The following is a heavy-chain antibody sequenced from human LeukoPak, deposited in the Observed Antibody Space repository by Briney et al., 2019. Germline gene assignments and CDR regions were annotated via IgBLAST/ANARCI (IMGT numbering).Heavy chain of an antibody. CDR3: ARDSREMATTHYYYYYMDV. D-gene: IGHD5-24*01. CDR1: GGSISSGSYY. J-gene: IGHJ6*03. Sequence: SETLSLTCTVSGGSISSGSYYWSWIRQPAGKGLEWIGRIYTSGSTNYNPSLKSRVTISVDTSKNQFSLKLSSVTAADTAVYYCARDSREMATTHYYYYYMDVWGKGTTVTISS. V-gene: IGHV4-61*02. CDR2: IYTSGST.